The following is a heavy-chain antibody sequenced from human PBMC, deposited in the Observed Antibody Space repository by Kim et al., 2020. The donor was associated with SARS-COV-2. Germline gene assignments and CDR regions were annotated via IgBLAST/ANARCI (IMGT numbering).Heavy chain of an antibody. V-gene: IGHV4-31*01. D-gene: IGHD1-26*01. Sequence: SLTISVTITVDTSKNQFALKLSSVTAADTAVYYCARGPPRLWELRGHAFDIWGQGTMVTVSS. J-gene: IGHJ3*02. CDR3: ARGPPRLWELRGHAFDI.